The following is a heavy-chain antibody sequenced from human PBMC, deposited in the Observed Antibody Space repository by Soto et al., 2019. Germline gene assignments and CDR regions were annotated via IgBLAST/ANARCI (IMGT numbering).Heavy chain of an antibody. CDR3: AREIDAGCSWYYFDY. Sequence: GSLRLSCAASGFTFSIYWMSWVRQAPGKGLEWVANIKQDGSEKYYVDSVKGRFTISRDNAKNSLYLQMNSLRAEDTAVYYCAREIDAGCSWYYFDYWGQGTLVTVSS. J-gene: IGHJ4*02. V-gene: IGHV3-7*01. D-gene: IGHD6-13*01. CDR2: IKQDGSEK. CDR1: GFTFSIYW.